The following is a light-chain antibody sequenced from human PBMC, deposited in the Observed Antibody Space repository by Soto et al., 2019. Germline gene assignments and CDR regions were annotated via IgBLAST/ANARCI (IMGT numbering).Light chain of an antibody. CDR3: QQAYSLPVT. CDR2: AAS. V-gene: IGKV1-12*01. Sequence: DIQMTQSPSSVSASVGDRVTITCRASQGISNWLAWYQQKPGKAPSLLIHAASSLQSGVPSRFSGSGYGTDFNLTISSLQPEDFATYFCQQAYSLPVTFGPGTKVDIK. CDR1: QGISNW. J-gene: IGKJ3*01.